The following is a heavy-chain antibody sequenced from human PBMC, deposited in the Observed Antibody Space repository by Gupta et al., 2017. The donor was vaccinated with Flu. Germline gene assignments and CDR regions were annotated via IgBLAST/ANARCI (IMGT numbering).Heavy chain of an antibody. D-gene: IGHD4-11*01. CDR2: ISGSGGST. Sequence: EVQLLESGVGLVQPGGSLRLSCAASGFPFSSYAMIWVRQAPGKGLEWVSAISGSGGSTYYADSVKGRFTISRDNSKNTLYLQMNSLRAEDTAVYYCAKDWATVNGPRDYYYYGMDVWGQGTTVTVSS. J-gene: IGHJ6*02. CDR3: AKDWATVNGPRDYYYYGMDV. CDR1: GFPFSSYA. V-gene: IGHV3-23*01.